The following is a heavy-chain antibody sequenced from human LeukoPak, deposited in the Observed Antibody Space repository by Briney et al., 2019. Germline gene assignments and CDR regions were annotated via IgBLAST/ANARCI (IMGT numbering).Heavy chain of an antibody. D-gene: IGHD2-2*01. Sequence: SETLSLTCTVSGDSISSSSYYWGWIRQPPGKGLEWIGTIYYSGSTNYNPSLKSRVTISVDTSKNQFSLKLSSVTAADTAVYYCARAGDIVVARSAFDIWGQGTMVTVSS. CDR1: GDSISSSSYY. J-gene: IGHJ3*02. V-gene: IGHV4-39*07. CDR3: ARAGDIVVARSAFDI. CDR2: IYYSGST.